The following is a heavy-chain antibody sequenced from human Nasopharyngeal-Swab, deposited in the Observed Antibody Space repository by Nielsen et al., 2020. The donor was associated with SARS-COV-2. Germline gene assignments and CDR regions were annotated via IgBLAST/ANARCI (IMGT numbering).Heavy chain of an antibody. J-gene: IGHJ4*02. CDR3: AEKGYTSSWYFY. CDR1: GGSLSGYY. D-gene: IGHD6-13*01. Sequence: SETLSLTCAMYGGSLSGYYWSWIRQPPGKGLEWIGEINHSGSTDYNPSYKSRVTISLDTSKNQFSLKLRSVTAADTAVYYCAEKGYTSSWYFYWSQGTLVTVSS. CDR2: INHSGST. V-gene: IGHV4-34*01.